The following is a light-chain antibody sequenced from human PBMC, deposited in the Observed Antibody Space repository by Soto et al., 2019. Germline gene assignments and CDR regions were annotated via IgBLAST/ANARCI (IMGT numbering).Light chain of an antibody. CDR1: SGDVGAYDY. J-gene: IGLJ1*01. V-gene: IGLV2-14*03. Sequence: QSVLTQPASVSGCPGQSITVSFTGTSGDVGAYDYVSWYLQYPDKAPQLLIYYVDHRPSGISSRFSGSKSGNTASLTISGLQAEDEGDYYCCSYADGSIYFFGTGTKVTVL. CDR2: YVD. CDR3: CSYADGSIYF.